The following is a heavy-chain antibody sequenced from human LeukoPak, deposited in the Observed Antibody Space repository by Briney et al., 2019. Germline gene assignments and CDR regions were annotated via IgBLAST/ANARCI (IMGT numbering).Heavy chain of an antibody. CDR3: ARGSAALYYFDF. V-gene: IGHV3-33*01. D-gene: IGHD2-2*01. CDR1: GFTFSSYG. CDR2: IWYDGSDI. J-gene: IGHJ4*02. Sequence: PGGSLRLSWAAAGFTFSSYGMHWGRQAPGKGLEWVALIWYDGSDISYADSVKGRFIISRDNSKNTLYLQMNTLRAEDTAVYYCARGSAALYYFDFWGQGTLVTVSS.